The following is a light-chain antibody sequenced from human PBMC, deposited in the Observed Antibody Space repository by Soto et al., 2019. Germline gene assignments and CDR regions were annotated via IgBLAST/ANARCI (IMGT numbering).Light chain of an antibody. CDR2: RAS. CDR3: QQYGSSGT. CDR1: QSISSN. V-gene: IGKV3-15*01. J-gene: IGKJ1*01. Sequence: EIVMTQSPATLSVSPGERATLSCRASQSISSNLAWYQQKLGQAPRLLIYRASTRATGIPARFSGSGSGTEFTLTISRLEPEDFAVYYCQQYGSSGTFGQGTKVDIK.